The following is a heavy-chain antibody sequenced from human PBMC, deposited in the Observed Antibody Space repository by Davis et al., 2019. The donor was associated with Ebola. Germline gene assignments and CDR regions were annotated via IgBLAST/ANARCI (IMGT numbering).Heavy chain of an antibody. CDR1: GFPFSSYW. CDR2: IKQDGSEK. V-gene: IGHV3-7*03. D-gene: IGHD2-8*01. CDR3: ARELGVSYGMDV. J-gene: IGHJ6*02. Sequence: GESLKIPCAASGFPFSSYWMTWVRQAPGKGLEWVANIKQDGSEKYYVDSVKGRFTISRDNAKNSLYLQMNSLRAEDTAVYYGARELGVSYGMDVWGQGTTVTVSS.